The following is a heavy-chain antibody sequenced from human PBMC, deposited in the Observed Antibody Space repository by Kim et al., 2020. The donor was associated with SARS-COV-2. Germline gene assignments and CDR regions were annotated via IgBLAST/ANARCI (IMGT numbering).Heavy chain of an antibody. CDR1: GYTFTSYA. J-gene: IGHJ6*02. D-gene: IGHD6-6*01. CDR2: INAGNGNT. Sequence: ASVKVSCKASGYTFTSYAMHWVRQAPGQRLEWMGWINAGNGNTKYSQKFQGRVTITRDTSASTAYMELSSLRSEDTAVYYCASEKTARPTENYYYYYGMDVWGQGTTVTVSS. CDR3: ASEKTARPTENYYYYYGMDV. V-gene: IGHV1-3*01.